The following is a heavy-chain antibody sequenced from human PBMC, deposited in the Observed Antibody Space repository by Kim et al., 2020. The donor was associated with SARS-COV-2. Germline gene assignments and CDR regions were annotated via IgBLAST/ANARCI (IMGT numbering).Heavy chain of an antibody. CDR3: ARYSYDTCSGGSCYTDY. V-gene: IGHV1-2*06. CDR1: GYTFTGYY. D-gene: IGHD2-15*01. J-gene: IGHJ4*02. CDR2: INPNSGGT. Sequence: ASVKVSCKASGYTFTGYYMHWVRQAPGQGLEWMGRINPNSGGTNYAQKFQGRVTMTRDTSISTAYMELSRLRSDDTAVYYCARYSYDTCSGGSCYTDYWGQGTLVTVSS.